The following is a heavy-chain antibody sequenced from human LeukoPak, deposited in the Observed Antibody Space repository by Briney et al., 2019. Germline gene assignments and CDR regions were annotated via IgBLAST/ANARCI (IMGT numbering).Heavy chain of an antibody. CDR3: ARDGSKPPEPESSIAARGGGFGY. CDR1: GFTFSSYS. J-gene: IGHJ4*02. D-gene: IGHD6-6*01. CDR2: ISSSSSYI. Sequence: GGSLRLSCAASGFTFSSYSMNWVRQAPGKGLEWVSSISSSSSYIYYADSVKGRFTISRDNSKNTLYLQMNSLRAEDTAVYYCARDGSKPPEPESSIAARGGGFGYWGQGTLVTVSS. V-gene: IGHV3-21*01.